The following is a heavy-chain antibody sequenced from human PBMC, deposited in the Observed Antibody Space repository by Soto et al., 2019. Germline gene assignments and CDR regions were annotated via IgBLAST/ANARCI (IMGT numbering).Heavy chain of an antibody. V-gene: IGHV1-69*06. J-gene: IGHJ6*02. Sequence: QVQLVQSGAEVKKLGSSVKVSCKASGGTFSSYAISWVRQAPGQGLEWMGGIIPIFGTANYAQKFQGRVTITADKSTSTAYMELSSLRSEDTAVYYCARAKKGYYYYGMDVWGQGTTVTVSS. CDR3: ARAKKGYYYYGMDV. CDR2: IIPIFGTA. CDR1: GGTFSSYA.